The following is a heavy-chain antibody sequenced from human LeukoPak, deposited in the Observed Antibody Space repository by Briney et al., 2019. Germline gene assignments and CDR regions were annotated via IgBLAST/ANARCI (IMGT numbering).Heavy chain of an antibody. CDR2: TNPNSGGT. J-gene: IGHJ4*02. V-gene: IGHV1-2*02. Sequence: ASVKVSCKASGYTFTSYGISWVRQAPGQGLEWMGWTNPNSGGTNYAQKFQGRVTMTRDTSISTAYMELRRLRSDDTAVYYCAGGSGDYSPDYWGQGTLVTVSS. D-gene: IGHD3-22*01. CDR1: GYTFTSYG. CDR3: AGGSGDYSPDY.